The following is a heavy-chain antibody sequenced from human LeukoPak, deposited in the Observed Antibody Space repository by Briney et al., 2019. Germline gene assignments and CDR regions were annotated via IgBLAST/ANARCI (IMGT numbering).Heavy chain of an antibody. J-gene: IGHJ3*02. D-gene: IGHD7-27*01. CDR3: ARERVRLTGDFRGPDAFDI. V-gene: IGHV1-18*01. CDR1: GYTFTSYG. Sequence: ASVKVSCKASGYTFTSYGISWVRQAPGQGLEWMGWISAYNGNTNYAQKLQGRVTMTRDTSISTAYMELSRLRSDDTAVYYCARERVRLTGDFRGPDAFDIWGQGTMVTVSS. CDR2: ISAYNGNT.